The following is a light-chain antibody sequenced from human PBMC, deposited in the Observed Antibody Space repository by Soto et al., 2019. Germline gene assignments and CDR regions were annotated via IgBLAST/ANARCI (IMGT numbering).Light chain of an antibody. V-gene: IGKV1-5*03. J-gene: IGKJ1*01. CDR2: RAS. CDR1: QSISGW. CDR3: QQYNSCPRT. Sequence: DIQMTQSPSTLSASVGDRVTITCRASQSISGWLAWYQQKPGKAPNLLIYRASNLEGGVPSRFSGSGSGTEFTLTISSLQPDDFATYYCQQYNSCPRTFGQGTKVEIK.